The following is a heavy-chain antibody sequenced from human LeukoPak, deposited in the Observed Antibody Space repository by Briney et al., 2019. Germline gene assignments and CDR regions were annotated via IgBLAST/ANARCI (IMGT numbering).Heavy chain of an antibody. V-gene: IGHV3-30*03. Sequence: PGGSLRLSCAASGFTFSGYFMHWVRQAPGKGLEWVAIISNDGSRKYYAHSVEGRFTISRDNSKNTLYLQMDSLRAEDTAVYYCARDRAWNYFDYWGQGTLVTVSS. CDR2: ISNDGSRK. J-gene: IGHJ4*02. D-gene: IGHD3-3*01. CDR1: GFTFSGYF. CDR3: ARDRAWNYFDY.